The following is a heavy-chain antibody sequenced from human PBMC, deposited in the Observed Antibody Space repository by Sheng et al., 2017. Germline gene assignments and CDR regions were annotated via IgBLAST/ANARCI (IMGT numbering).Heavy chain of an antibody. CDR2: ISSSGSTI. Sequence: EVQLVESGGGLVQPGGSLRLSCAASGFTFSSYEMNWVRQAPGKGLEWVSYISSSGSTIYYADSVKGRFTISRDNAKNSLYLQMNSLRAEDTAVYYCARVKDGSGWYPYYYYGMDVWGQGTTVTISS. D-gene: IGHD6-19*01. CDR1: GFTFSSYE. V-gene: IGHV3-48*03. CDR3: ARVKDGSGWYPYYYYGMDV. J-gene: IGHJ6*02.